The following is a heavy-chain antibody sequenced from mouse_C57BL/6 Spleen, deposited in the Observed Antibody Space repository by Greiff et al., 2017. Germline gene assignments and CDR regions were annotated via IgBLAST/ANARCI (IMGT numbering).Heavy chain of an antibody. V-gene: IGHV1-22*01. D-gene: IGHD6-5*01. CDR3: ARLGYGGPFYAMDY. J-gene: IGHJ4*01. CDR2: INPNNGGT. CDR1: GYTFTDYN. Sequence: VQLQQSGPELVKPGASVKMSCKASGYTFTDYNMHWVKQSHGKSLEWIGYINPNNGGTSYNQKFKGKATLTVNKSSSTAYMELRSLTSEDSAVYYCARLGYGGPFYAMDYWGQGTSVTVSS.